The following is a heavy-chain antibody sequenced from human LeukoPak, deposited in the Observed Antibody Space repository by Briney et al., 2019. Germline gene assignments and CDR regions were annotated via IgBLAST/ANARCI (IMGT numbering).Heavy chain of an antibody. CDR3: GSVRSI. V-gene: IGHV3-23*01. D-gene: IGHD5/OR15-5a*01. CDR1: GFTFSNYP. CDR2: ISGIGDNT. J-gene: IGHJ4*02. Sequence: GGSLRLSCAASGFTFSNYPMMWIRQAPGKGLEWVSGISGIGDNTKYADSVKGRFTISRDNSKNTLYLQLNSLKVEDTAVYFCGSVRSIWGQGTRVTVSS.